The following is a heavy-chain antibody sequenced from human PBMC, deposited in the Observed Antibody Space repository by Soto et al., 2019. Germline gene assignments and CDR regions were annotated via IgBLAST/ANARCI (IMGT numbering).Heavy chain of an antibody. V-gene: IGHV3-74*01. CDR3: ARDGGAAFDY. J-gene: IGHJ4*02. CDR2: INTDGSST. Sequence: EVQLVESGGGIAQPGGSLRLSCAASGFTFSSYWMHWVRQAPGKGLVWVSRINTDGSSTTYADSVKGRFTVSRDNAKNTLYLQTISLRVEDTAVYYCARDGGAAFDYWGQGTVVTVSS. CDR1: GFTFSSYW. D-gene: IGHD1-26*01.